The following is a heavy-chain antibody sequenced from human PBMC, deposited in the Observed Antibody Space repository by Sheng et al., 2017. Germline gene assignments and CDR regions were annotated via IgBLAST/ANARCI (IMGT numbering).Heavy chain of an antibody. V-gene: IGHV3-30*02. J-gene: IGHJ4*02. CDR3: AKELRPFASAAADY. CDR2: IRYDESKI. CDR1: GFTFSNFG. Sequence: QVQLVESGGGVVQPGGSLRLSCATSGFTFSNFGMHWVRQAPGKGLEWIAFIRYDESKIYYIDSVKGRFTISRDNSKNTLYLQMNSLTTEDTAVYFCAKELRPFASAAADYWGQGTLVTVSS. D-gene: IGHD2-2*01.